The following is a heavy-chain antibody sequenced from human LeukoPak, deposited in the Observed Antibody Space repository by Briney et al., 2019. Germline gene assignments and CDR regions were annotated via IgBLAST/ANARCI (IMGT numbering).Heavy chain of an antibody. Sequence: SVKVSCKASGGTFSSYAISWVRQAPGQGLEWMGGIIPIFGTANYAQKFQGRVTITADKSTSTAYMELSSLRSEDTAVYYCARCDSKLRGGYFDWLLPDYDPHYYYYYMDVWGKGTTVTVSS. CDR3: ARCDSKLRGGYFDWLLPDYDPHYYYYYMDV. CDR2: IIPIFGTA. J-gene: IGHJ6*03. V-gene: IGHV1-69*06. CDR1: GGTFSSYA. D-gene: IGHD3-9*01.